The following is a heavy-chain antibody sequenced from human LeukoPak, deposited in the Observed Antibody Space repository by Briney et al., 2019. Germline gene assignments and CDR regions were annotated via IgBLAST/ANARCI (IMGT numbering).Heavy chain of an antibody. CDR2: IYYSGST. V-gene: IGHV4-59*08. CDR3: ARGSYQWLGPYFDY. J-gene: IGHJ4*02. Sequence: QSSETLPLTCTVSGGSISSYYWSWIRQPPGKGLEWIGYIYYSGSTNYNPSLKSRVTISVDTSKNQFSLKLSSVTAADTAVYYCARGSYQWLGPYFDYWGQGTLVTVSS. D-gene: IGHD6-19*01. CDR1: GGSISSYY.